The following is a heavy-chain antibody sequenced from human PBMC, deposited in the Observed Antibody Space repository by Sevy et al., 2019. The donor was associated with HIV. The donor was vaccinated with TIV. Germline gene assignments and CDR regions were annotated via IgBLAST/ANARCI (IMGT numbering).Heavy chain of an antibody. D-gene: IGHD3-9*01. CDR3: ARGRLCYDISAAYYPCYLDV. Sequence: SETLSLTCTVSGGSVYTGSYYWGWIRQSPGKRLQWIGYVYYSDNTKYSPSLKSRVTMSLDTSKSQFSLKLTSVTAADTAVYYCARGRLCYDISAAYYPCYLDVWGQGTTVTVSS. CDR1: GGSVYTGSYY. J-gene: IGHJ6*02. V-gene: IGHV4-61*01. CDR2: VYYSDNT.